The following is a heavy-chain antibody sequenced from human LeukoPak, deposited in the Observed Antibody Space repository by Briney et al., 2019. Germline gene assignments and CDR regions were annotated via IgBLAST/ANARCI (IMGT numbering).Heavy chain of an antibody. CDR1: GFTVSSNY. V-gene: IGHV3-53*01. D-gene: IGHD2-21*01. CDR3: ARAHPYDPVAFDI. CDR2: IYSGGST. Sequence: GGSLRLSCAASGFTVSSNYMSWVRQAPGKGLEWASVIYSGGSTYYADSVKGRFTISRDNSKNTLYLQMNSLRAEDTAVYYCARAHPYDPVAFDIWGQGTMVTVSS. J-gene: IGHJ3*02.